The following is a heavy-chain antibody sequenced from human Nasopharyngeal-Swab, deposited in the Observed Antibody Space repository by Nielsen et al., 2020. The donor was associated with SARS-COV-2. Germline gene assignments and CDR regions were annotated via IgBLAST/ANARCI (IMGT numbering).Heavy chain of an antibody. CDR1: GFTINNYN. CDR2: ISSSSSYI. V-gene: IGHV3-21*01. D-gene: IGHD3-3*01. Sequence: GESLKISCAASGFTINNYNFNWVRPAPEKGLEWVSSISSSSSYIYYADSVKGRFTISRDNAKNSLYLQMNSRRAEDTAVYYCARGGLDYDFWSAYFMDVWGQGTTVTVSS. J-gene: IGHJ6*02. CDR3: ARGGLDYDFWSAYFMDV.